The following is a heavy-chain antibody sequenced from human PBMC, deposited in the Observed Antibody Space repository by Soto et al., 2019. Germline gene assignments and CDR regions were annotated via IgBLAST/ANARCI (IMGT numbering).Heavy chain of an antibody. J-gene: IGHJ4*02. CDR2: IVVGSGNT. V-gene: IGHV1-58*01. D-gene: IGHD3-10*01. CDR1: GFTFTSSA. Sequence: ASVKVSCRASGFTFTSSAVQWVRQARGQRLEWIGWIVVGSGNTNYAQKFQERVTITRDMSTSTAYMELSSLRSEDTAVYYCAADASPPMVRGVIIAPGYGYGGQGTLVTVSS. CDR3: AADASPPMVRGVIIAPGYGY.